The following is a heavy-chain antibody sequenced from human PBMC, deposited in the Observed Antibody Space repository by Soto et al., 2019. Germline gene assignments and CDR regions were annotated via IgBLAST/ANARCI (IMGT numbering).Heavy chain of an antibody. CDR1: GDSVSSHSAT. V-gene: IGHV6-1*01. Sequence: SQTLSLTCAISGDSVSSHSATWSWIRQSPSRGLEWLGRTYYRSNWYNNYAVSVKSRITINPDTSRNQFSLQLNSVTPEDTAVYYCAREDSDHYSFDNGGQGPLVTVSS. J-gene: IGHJ4*02. D-gene: IGHD5-18*01. CDR3: AREDSDHYSFDN. CDR2: TYYRSNWYN.